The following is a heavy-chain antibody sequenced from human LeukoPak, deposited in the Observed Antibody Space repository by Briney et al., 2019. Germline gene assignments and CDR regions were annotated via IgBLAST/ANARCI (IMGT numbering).Heavy chain of an antibody. CDR2: INHSGST. Sequence: SETLSLTCAVYGGSFSGYYWSWIRQPPGKGLEWIGEINHSGSTNYNPSLKSRVAISVDTSKNQFSLKLSSVTAADTAVYYCARDDYYDSSGYHYWGQGTLVTVSS. D-gene: IGHD3-22*01. CDR1: GGSFSGYY. V-gene: IGHV4-34*01. CDR3: ARDDYYDSSGYHY. J-gene: IGHJ4*02.